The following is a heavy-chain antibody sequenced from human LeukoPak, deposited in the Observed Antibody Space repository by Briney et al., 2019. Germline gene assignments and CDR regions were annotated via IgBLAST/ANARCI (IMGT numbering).Heavy chain of an antibody. J-gene: IGHJ4*02. V-gene: IGHV3-30*04. Sequence: PGGSLRLSCAASGFTFSSYAMHWVRQAPGKGPEWVAVISYDGSNKYYADSVKGRFTISRDNSKNTLYLQMNSLRAEDTAVYYCARDPKLYSSSLRVDYWGQGTLVTVSS. CDR3: ARDPKLYSSSLRVDY. CDR1: GFTFSSYA. D-gene: IGHD6-6*01. CDR2: ISYDGSNK.